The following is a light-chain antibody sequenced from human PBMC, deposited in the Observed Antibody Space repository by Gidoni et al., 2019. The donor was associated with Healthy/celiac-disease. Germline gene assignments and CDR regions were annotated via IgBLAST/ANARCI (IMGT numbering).Light chain of an antibody. CDR2: KAS. V-gene: IGKV1-5*03. CDR3: QQYNSYSPGYT. CDR1: QSISSW. J-gene: IGKJ2*01. Sequence: IQMTQSPSTLSASVGDRVTITCRASQSISSWLARYHQKPGKAPKLLIYKASSLESGVPSRFSGSGSGTEFTLTISSLQPDDFATYYCQQYNSYSPGYTFGQGTKLEIK.